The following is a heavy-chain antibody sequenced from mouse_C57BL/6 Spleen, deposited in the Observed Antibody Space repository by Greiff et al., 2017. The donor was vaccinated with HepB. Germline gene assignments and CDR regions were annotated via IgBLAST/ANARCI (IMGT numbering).Heavy chain of an antibody. V-gene: IGHV6-6*01. J-gene: IGHJ1*03. D-gene: IGHD1-2*01. CDR1: GFTFSDAW. CDR3: TRRTTAADWYFDV. Sequence: EVKLMESGGGLVQPGGSMKLSCAASGFTFSDAWMDWVRQSPEKGLEWVAEIRNKANNHATYYAESVKGRFTISRDDSKSSVYLQMNSLRAEDTGIYYCTRRTTAADWYFDVWGTGTTVTVSS. CDR2: IRNKANNHAT.